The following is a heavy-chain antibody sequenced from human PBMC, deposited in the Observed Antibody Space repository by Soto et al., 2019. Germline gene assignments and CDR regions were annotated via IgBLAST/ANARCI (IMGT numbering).Heavy chain of an antibody. Sequence: GGSLRLSCAASGFTVSSKYMSWVRQAPGKGLEWVAVISYEGSNKYYADSLKGRFTISRDNSKNTLYLQMNSLRAEDTAVYYCARGKGIVVVVAALFRSFALDVWGQGTTVTVSS. CDR3: ARGKGIVVVVAALFRSFALDV. D-gene: IGHD2-15*01. CDR2: ISYEGSNK. V-gene: IGHV3-30-3*01. J-gene: IGHJ6*02. CDR1: GFTVSSKY.